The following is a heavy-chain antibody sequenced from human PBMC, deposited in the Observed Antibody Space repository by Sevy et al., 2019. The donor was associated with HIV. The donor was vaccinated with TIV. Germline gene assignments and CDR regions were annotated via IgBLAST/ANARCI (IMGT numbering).Heavy chain of an antibody. D-gene: IGHD2-15*01. V-gene: IGHV3-7*01. CDR1: GFTFSSYW. CDR3: ASDQLPAARYYYYGMDV. CDR2: IKQDGSEK. J-gene: IGHJ6*02. Sequence: GGSLRLSCAASGFTFSSYWMSWVRQAPGKGLEWVANIKQDGSEKYYVDSVKGRFTISRDNAKNSLYLQMNSLRAEDTAVYYCASDQLPAARYYYYGMDVWGQGTTVTVSS.